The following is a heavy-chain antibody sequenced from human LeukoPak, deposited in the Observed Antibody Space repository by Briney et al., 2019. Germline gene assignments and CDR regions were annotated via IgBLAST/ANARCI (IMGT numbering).Heavy chain of an antibody. J-gene: IGHJ4*02. Sequence: SETLSLTCAVSGYSISSGYFWGWIRQPPGKGLEWIGSIYHSGTTYYNPSLKSRVTISVDTSKNQFSLRLSSVTAADTAVYYCARPPDYSDYGAAFTYWGQGTLVNVSS. CDR3: ARPPDYSDYGAAFTY. V-gene: IGHV4-38-2*01. CDR1: GYSISSGYF. D-gene: IGHD4-11*01. CDR2: IYHSGTT.